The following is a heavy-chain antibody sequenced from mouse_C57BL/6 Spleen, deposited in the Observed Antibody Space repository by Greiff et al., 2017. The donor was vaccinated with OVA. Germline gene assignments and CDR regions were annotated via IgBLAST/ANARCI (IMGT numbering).Heavy chain of an antibody. CDR1: GFTFSSYA. V-gene: IGHV5-4*03. J-gene: IGHJ3*01. Sequence: EVNLVESGGGLVKPGGSLKLSCAASGFTFSSYAMSWVRQTPEKRLEWVATISDGGSYTYYPDNVEGRFTISRDNAKNNLYLQMSHLKSEDTAMYYCASPYDYVAWFAYWGQGTLVNVSA. CDR3: ASPYDYVAWFAY. CDR2: ISDGGSYT. D-gene: IGHD2-4*01.